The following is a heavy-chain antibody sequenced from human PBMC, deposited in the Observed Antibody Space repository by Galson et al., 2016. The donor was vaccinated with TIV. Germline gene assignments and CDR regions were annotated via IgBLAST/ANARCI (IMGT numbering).Heavy chain of an antibody. CDR1: GFRFSDYY. CDR2: ISYDSVAI. D-gene: IGHD4/OR15-4a*01. J-gene: IGHJ4*02. Sequence: SLRLSCAASGFRFSDYYTSWIRQSPGKGLEWLSYISYDSVAIKYADSVEGRFTISRDNAKGSLNLQMKSLRAEDTAVYYCVGGANSAEKWGLGTQVTVSS. V-gene: IGHV3-11*04. CDR3: VGGANSAEK.